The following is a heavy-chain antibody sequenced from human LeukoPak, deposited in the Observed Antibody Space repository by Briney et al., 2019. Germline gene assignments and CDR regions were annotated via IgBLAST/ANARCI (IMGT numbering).Heavy chain of an antibody. CDR1: GGSFSGYY. D-gene: IGHD2-2*01. V-gene: IGHV4-34*01. CDR2: ISHSGST. CDR3: ARGPGDCSSTSCYADYYYYGMDV. Sequence: PSETLSLTCAVYGGSFSGYYWSWIRQPPGKGLEWIGEISHSGSTNYNPSLKSRVTISVDTSKNQFSLKLSSVTAADTAVYYCARGPGDCSSTSCYADYYYYGMDVWGKGTTVTVSS. J-gene: IGHJ6*04.